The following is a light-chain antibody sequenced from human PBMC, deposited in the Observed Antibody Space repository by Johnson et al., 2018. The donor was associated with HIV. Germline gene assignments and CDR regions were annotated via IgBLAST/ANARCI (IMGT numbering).Light chain of an antibody. J-gene: IGLJ1*01. V-gene: IGLV1-51*02. CDR1: SSNIGNNY. CDR3: GSWVSSLIAFV. CDR2: ENT. Sequence: QSVLTQPPSVSAAPGQKVTISCSGSSSNIGNNYVSWYQQLPGTAPKLLIYENTKRPSEIPDRFSGSKSGTSATLAITGLQTGDETDYYCGSWVSSLIAFVFGTGTKVTVL.